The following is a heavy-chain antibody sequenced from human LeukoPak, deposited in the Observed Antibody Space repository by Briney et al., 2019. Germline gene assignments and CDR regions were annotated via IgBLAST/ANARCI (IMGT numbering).Heavy chain of an antibody. J-gene: IGHJ5*02. Sequence: SETLSLTCAVSGYSISSGYYWSWIRQPPGKGLEWIGEINHSGSTNYNPSLKSRVTISVDTSKNQFSLKLSSVTAADTAVYYCARGFVVVVAARTLNWFDPWGQETLVTVSS. CDR3: ARGFVVVVAARTLNWFDP. CDR1: GYSISSGYY. CDR2: INHSGST. V-gene: IGHV4-34*01. D-gene: IGHD2-15*01.